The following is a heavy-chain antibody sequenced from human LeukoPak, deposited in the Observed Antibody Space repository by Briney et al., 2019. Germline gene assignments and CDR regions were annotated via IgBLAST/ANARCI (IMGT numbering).Heavy chain of an antibody. D-gene: IGHD5-24*01. CDR1: GFTVSSNY. CDR2: IYSGGST. CDR3: ARHRDGYNPDY. Sequence: GGSLRLSCAASGFTVSSNYMSWVGQAPGKGLEWVSVIYSGGSTYYADSVKGRCTISRDNSKNTLYLQMNSLRAEDTAVYYCARHRDGYNPDYWGQGTLVTVSS. J-gene: IGHJ4*02. V-gene: IGHV3-53*01.